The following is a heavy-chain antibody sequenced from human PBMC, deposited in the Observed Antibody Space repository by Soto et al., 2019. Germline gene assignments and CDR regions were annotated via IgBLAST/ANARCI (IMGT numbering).Heavy chain of an antibody. CDR2: ISAYNGNT. J-gene: IGHJ3*02. V-gene: IGHV1-18*01. CDR1: GYTFTSYG. D-gene: IGHD6-13*01. CDR3: ARDPPVTAAGPDAFDI. Sequence: QVQLVQSGAEVKKPGASVKVSCKASGYTFTSYGISWVRQAPGQGLEWMGWISAYNGNTNYAQKLQGRVTMTTDTSTSTGYMELRSLRSDDTAVYYCARDPPVTAAGPDAFDIWGQGTMVTVSS.